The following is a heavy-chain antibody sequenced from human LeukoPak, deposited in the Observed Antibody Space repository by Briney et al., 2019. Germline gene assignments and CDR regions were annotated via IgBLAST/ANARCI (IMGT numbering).Heavy chain of an antibody. CDR1: GFTFTSYW. V-gene: IGHV3-48*04. J-gene: IGHJ4*02. Sequence: GGSLRLSCAASGFTFTSYWMHWVRQAPGKGLEWVSCISSSTSAIYYADSVKGRFTISRDNAKNSLYLQMNSLRAEDTAVYYCARGDGSNIYYLSLGYWGQGTLVTVSS. CDR2: ISSSTSAI. CDR3: ARGDGSNIYYLSLGY. D-gene: IGHD3-10*01.